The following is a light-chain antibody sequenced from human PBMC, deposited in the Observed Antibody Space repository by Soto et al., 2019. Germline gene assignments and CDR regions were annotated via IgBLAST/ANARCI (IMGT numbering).Light chain of an antibody. CDR2: AAS. CDR1: QGISNY. CDR3: QKYNSAPPLT. V-gene: IGKV1-27*01. J-gene: IGKJ4*01. Sequence: DIQMAQSPSSLSASVGDRVTITCRASQGISNYLAWYQQKPGKVPKLLIYAASTLQSGVPSRFSGSGSGTDFTLTISSLQPEDVATYYCQKYNSAPPLTFGGGTKVEIK.